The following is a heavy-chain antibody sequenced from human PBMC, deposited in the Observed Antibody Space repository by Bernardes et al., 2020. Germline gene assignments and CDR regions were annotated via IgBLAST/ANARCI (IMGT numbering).Heavy chain of an antibody. CDR3: ARRGDSGRTWYGEGIDY. CDR1: GFTFSSYT. CDR2: ISNDNVYI. J-gene: IGHJ4*02. D-gene: IGHD3-10*01. V-gene: IGHV3-21*01. Sequence: GGSLRLSCAASGFTFSSYTMTWVRQAPGKGLEWVSSISNDNVYIYDADSVKGRFTISRDNAKNSLFLQMNSLRAEETAVYYCARRGDSGRTWYGEGIDYWGQGPLVTVS.